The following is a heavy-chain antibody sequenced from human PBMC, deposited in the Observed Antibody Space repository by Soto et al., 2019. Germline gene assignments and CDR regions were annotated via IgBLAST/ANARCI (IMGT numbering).Heavy chain of an antibody. CDR2: TYYRSRWYN. CDR3: PVTTSYHRLSLDV. D-gene: IGHD4-4*01. Sequence: SQTLSLTCVISGDSVSSNSAAWNWIRLSPSRGLEWLARTYYRSRWYNDYAVSVRSRITVNPDTSKNQFSLRLTSVTPEDTAVYYCPVTTSYHRLSLDVQGKGDPVMVS. CDR1: GDSVSSNSAA. J-gene: IGHJ6*03. V-gene: IGHV6-1*01.